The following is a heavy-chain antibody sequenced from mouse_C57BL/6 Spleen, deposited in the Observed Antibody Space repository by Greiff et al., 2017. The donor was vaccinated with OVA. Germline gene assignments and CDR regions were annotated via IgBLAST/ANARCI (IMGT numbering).Heavy chain of an antibody. CDR3: ARWRGGV. CDR2: INPNNGGT. Sequence: VQLQQSGPELVKPGASVKMSCKASGYTFTDYYMHWVKQSHGKSLEWIGSINPNNGGTSYNQKFKGKAQLTVNKSSSTAYMELRSLTSEDSAVYYCARWRGGVWGQGTTLTVSS. J-gene: IGHJ2*01. CDR1: GYTFTDYY. V-gene: IGHV1-22*01.